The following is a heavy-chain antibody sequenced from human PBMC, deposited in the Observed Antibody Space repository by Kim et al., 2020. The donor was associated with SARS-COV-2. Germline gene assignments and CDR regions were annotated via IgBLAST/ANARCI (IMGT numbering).Heavy chain of an antibody. D-gene: IGHD3-10*01. V-gene: IGHV3-21*01. CDR3: ARDSGSGRVRFDP. Sequence: ADSVKGRFTISRDNAKNSLYLQMNSLRAEDTAVYYCARDSGSGRVRFDPWGQGTLVTVSS. J-gene: IGHJ5*02.